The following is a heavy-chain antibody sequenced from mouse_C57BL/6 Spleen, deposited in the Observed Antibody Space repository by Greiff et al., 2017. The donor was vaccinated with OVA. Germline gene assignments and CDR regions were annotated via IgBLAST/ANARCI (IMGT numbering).Heavy chain of an antibody. CDR3: TTGLSLYYAMDY. CDR2: IDPENGDT. V-gene: IGHV14-4*01. Sequence: EVKLMESGAELVRPGASVKLSCTASGFNIKDDYMHWVKQRPEQGLEWIGWIDPENGDTEYASKFQGKATITADTSSNTAYLQLSSLTSEDTAVYYCTTGLSLYYAMDYWGQGTSVTVSS. D-gene: IGHD2-4*01. CDR1: GFNIKDDY. J-gene: IGHJ4*01.